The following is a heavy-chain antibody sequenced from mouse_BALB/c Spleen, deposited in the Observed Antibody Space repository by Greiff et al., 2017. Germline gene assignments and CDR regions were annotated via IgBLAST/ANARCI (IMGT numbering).Heavy chain of an antibody. CDR1: GYSFTSYW. V-gene: IGHV1-5*01. J-gene: IGHJ3*01. CDR2: IYPGNSDT. Sequence: VQLQQSGTVLARPGASVKMSCKASGYSFTSYWMHWVKQRPGQGLEWIGAIYPGNSDTSYNQKFKGKAKLTAVTSASTAYMELSSLTNEDSAVYYCTREDGSSFAYWGQGTLVTVSA. D-gene: IGHD1-1*01. CDR3: TREDGSSFAY.